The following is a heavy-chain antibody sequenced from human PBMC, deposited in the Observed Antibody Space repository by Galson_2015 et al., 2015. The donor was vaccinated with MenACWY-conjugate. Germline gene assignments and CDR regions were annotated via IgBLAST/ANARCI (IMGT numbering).Heavy chain of an antibody. CDR1: GFTFSTYA. Sequence: SLRLSCAASGFTFSTYAINWVRQAPGKGLEWVSATSGSGGSTYYADSVKGRFTISRDNSKNTLFLQMNSLRAEDTAVYYCAKAVGATMRAPYFDFWGQGTLVTVSS. D-gene: IGHD1-26*01. CDR3: AKAVGATMRAPYFDF. J-gene: IGHJ4*02. CDR2: TSGSGGST. V-gene: IGHV3-23*01.